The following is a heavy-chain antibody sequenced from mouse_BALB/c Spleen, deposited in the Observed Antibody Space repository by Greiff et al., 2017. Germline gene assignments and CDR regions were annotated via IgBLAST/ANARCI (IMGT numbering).Heavy chain of an antibody. Sequence: EVQVVESGGGLVKPGGSLKLSCAASGFTFSSYAMSWVRQTPEKRLEWVASISSGGSTYYPDSVKGRFTISRDNARNILYLQMSSLRSEDTAMYYCARYGSSYIDYWGQGTTLTVSS. J-gene: IGHJ2*01. CDR3: ARYGSSYIDY. CDR2: ISSGGST. CDR1: GFTFSSYA. D-gene: IGHD1-1*01. V-gene: IGHV5-6-5*01.